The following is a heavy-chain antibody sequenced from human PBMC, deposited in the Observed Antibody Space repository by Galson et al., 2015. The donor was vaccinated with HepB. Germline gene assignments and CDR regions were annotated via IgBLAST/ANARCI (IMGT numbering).Heavy chain of an antibody. CDR3: ARDRTGLGSLDY. Sequence: SVKVSCKASGGTFSSYAISWVRQAPGQGLEWMGGIIPIFGTANYAQKFQGRVTITADESTSTAYMELSSLRSEDTAVYYYARDRTGLGSLDYWGQGTLVTVSS. V-gene: IGHV1-69*13. CDR1: GGTFSSYA. J-gene: IGHJ4*02. D-gene: IGHD2-15*01. CDR2: IIPIFGTA.